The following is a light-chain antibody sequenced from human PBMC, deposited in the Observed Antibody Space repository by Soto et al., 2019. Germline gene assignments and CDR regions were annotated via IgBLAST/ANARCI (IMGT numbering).Light chain of an antibody. CDR2: DAS. CDR1: QNIRNL. CDR3: QQYNTYST. J-gene: IGKJ5*01. Sequence: DIQMTQSPSTLSASLGDSVTITCRASQNIRNLLSCYQQKPGKARNPMIYDASRLKRGVPGRFGGSGSGTEFLTTSSSLPPDDFATYYRQQYNTYSTFGQGTRLEIK. V-gene: IGKV1-5*01.